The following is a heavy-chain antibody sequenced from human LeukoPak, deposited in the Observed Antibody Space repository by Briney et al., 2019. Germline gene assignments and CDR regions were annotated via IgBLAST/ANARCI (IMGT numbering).Heavy chain of an antibody. CDR1: GYTFTSYY. D-gene: IGHD3-10*01. CDR2: INPSGGST. V-gene: IGHV1-46*01. J-gene: IGHJ5*02. CDR3: ARDRITMVRGVYNWFDP. Sequence: ASVRVSRKASGYTFTSYYMHWVRQAPGQGLEWMGIINPSGGSTSYAQKFQGRVTMTRDTSTSTVYMELSSLRSEDTAVYYCARDRITMVRGVYNWFDPWGQGTLVTVSS.